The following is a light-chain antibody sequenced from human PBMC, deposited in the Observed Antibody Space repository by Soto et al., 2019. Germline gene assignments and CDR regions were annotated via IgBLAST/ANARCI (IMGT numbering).Light chain of an antibody. CDR3: QQYHTAPFT. V-gene: IGKV4-1*01. J-gene: IGKJ3*01. Sequence: DIVMTQSPDSLAVSLGERATVNCTSSQSVLYSSNNKNYLAWYQQKPGQPPNLLIYWASTRESGVPDRFSGSGSGTDFTLTISSLQAEDVAVYYCQQYHTAPFTFGPGTKVDIK. CDR1: QSVLYSSNNKNY. CDR2: WAS.